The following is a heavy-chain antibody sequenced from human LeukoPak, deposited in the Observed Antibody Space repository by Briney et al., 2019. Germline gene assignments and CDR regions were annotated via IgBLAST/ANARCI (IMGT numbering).Heavy chain of an antibody. CDR2: IIPILGIA. D-gene: IGHD3-22*01. CDR3: ARDIEEYYYDSSGSLRY. V-gene: IGHV1-69*04. CDR1: GGTFSSDA. Sequence: SVKVSCKASGGTFSSDAISWVRQAPGQGLEWMGRIIPILGIANYAQKFQGRVTITADKSTSTAYMELSSLRPEDTAVYYCARDIEEYYYDSSGSLRYWGQGTLVTVSS. J-gene: IGHJ4*02.